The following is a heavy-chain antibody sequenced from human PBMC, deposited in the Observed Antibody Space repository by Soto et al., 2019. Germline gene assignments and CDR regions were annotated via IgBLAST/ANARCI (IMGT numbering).Heavy chain of an antibody. V-gene: IGHV4-34*01. CDR3: ARGLRTAMGQQPIDY. J-gene: IGHJ4*02. D-gene: IGHD5-18*01. CDR2: INHSGST. CDR1: GGSFSGYY. Sequence: QVQLQQWGAGLLKPSETLSLTCAVYGGSFSGYYWSWIRQPPGKGLEWIGEINHSGSTNYNPSLKSRVTISVDTSKNQFSLKLSSVTAADTAVYYCARGLRTAMGQQPIDYWGQGTLVTVSS.